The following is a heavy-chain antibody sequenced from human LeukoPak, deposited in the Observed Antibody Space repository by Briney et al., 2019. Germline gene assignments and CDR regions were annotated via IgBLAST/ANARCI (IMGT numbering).Heavy chain of an antibody. CDR1: GFTFSSYG. CDR2: ISYDGSNK. D-gene: IGHD3-3*01. Sequence: PGGSLRLSCAASGFTFSSYGMHWVRQAPGKGLEWVAVISYDGSNKYYADSVKGRFTISRDNSKNTLYLQMNSLRAEDTAVYYCAKAGPRGDFWSGYSAYFDYWGQGTLVTVSS. CDR3: AKAGPRGDFWSGYSAYFDY. V-gene: IGHV3-30*18. J-gene: IGHJ4*02.